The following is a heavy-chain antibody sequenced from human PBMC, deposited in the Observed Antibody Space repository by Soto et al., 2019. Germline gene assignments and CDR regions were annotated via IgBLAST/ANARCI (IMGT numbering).Heavy chain of an antibody. Sequence: SQTLSLTCVISGDSVSSNSAAWNWIRQSPSRGLEWLGRTYYRSKWYNDYAVSVKSRITINPDTSKNQFSLQLNSVTPEDTAVYYCARDTAAYGSGSYYGPLGDYYGMDVWGQGTTVTVSS. CDR1: GDSVSSNSAA. J-gene: IGHJ6*02. CDR3: ARDTAAYGSGSYYGPLGDYYGMDV. V-gene: IGHV6-1*01. CDR2: TYYRSKWYN. D-gene: IGHD3-10*01.